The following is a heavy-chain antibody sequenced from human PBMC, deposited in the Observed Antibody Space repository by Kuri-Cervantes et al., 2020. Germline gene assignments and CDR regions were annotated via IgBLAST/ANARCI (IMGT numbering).Heavy chain of an antibody. J-gene: IGHJ4*02. Sequence: SQTLSLTCAVYGGSSSDYYWTWIRQPPGKGLEWIGEINHSGSSKYNPSLKSRVTISVDTSKNQFSLKLSSVTAADTAVYYCARQEGEDGESYWGQGTLVTVSS. CDR3: ARQEGEDGESY. D-gene: IGHD4-17*01. V-gene: IGHV4-34*01. CDR2: INHSGSS. CDR1: GGSSSDYY.